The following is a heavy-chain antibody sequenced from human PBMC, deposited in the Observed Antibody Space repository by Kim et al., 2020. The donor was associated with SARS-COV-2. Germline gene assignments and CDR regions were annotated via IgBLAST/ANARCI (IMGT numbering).Heavy chain of an antibody. CDR3: AKGVSSGEYCSGGSCYRGYYYGMDV. J-gene: IGHJ6*02. CDR2: MNPNSGNT. CDR1: GYTFTSYD. Sequence: ASVKVSCKASGYTFTSYDINWVRQATGQGLEWMGWMNPNSGNTGYAQKFQGRVTMTRNTSISTAYMELSSLRSEDTAVYYCAKGVSSGEYCSGGSCYRGYYYGMDVWGQGTTVTVSS. D-gene: IGHD2-15*01. V-gene: IGHV1-8*01.